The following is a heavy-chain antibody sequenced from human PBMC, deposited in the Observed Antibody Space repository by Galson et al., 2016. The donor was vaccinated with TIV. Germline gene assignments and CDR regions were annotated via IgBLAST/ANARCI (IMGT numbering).Heavy chain of an antibody. D-gene: IGHD1-1*01. J-gene: IGHJ4*02. CDR1: GFSFRSYW. V-gene: IGHV3-7*01. CDR3: SRDLTTGNPGYDY. CDR2: IKEDGSEI. Sequence: SLRLSCAASGFSFRSYWMSWVRQAPGKGLQWVANIKEDGSEIYYVDPVKGRFTISRDNAKNSLYLQMSSLRAEDTAMYYCSRDLTTGNPGYDYWGQGTLVTVSS.